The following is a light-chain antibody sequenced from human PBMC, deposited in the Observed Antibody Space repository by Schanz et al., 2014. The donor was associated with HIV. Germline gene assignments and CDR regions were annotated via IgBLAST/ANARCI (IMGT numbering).Light chain of an antibody. CDR1: SGSIASYY. J-gene: IGLJ3*02. CDR2: EDN. CDR3: QSYGNNNAAV. Sequence: NVMLTQPHSVSVSPGKTVSISCTRSSGSIASYYVQWYQQRPGSAPITVIYEDNQRPSGVPNRFSGSFDFSSNSAVLTISELRTEDEADYYCQSYGNNNAAVFGGGTKVTVL. V-gene: IGLV6-57*04.